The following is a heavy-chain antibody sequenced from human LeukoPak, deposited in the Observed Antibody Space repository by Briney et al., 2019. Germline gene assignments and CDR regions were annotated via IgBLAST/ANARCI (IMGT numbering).Heavy chain of an antibody. V-gene: IGHV3-21*01. CDR2: ISSNSSYI. CDR1: GFTFSSYS. D-gene: IGHD1-26*01. CDR3: ARWDGYYMDV. J-gene: IGHJ6*03. Sequence: KTGGSLRLSCAASGFTFSSYSMNWVRQAPGKGLEWVSSISSNSSYIYYADSVKGRFTISRDNAKNSLYLQMNSLRAEDTAVYYCARWDGYYMDVWGKGTTVTVSS.